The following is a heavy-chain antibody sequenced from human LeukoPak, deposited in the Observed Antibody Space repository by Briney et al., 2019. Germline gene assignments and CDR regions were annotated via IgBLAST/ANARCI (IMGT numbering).Heavy chain of an antibody. CDR2: MNPNSGDT. CDR1: GYTFTSYY. J-gene: IGHJ4*02. Sequence: GASVKVSCKASGYTFTSYYINWVRQATGQGREWMGWMNPNSGDTGYVQKFQGRFTMTRSTSISTAYMELSSLRSEDTAIYYCARGGFGSGSHFDYWGQGTLVTVSS. CDR3: ARGGFGSGSHFDY. D-gene: IGHD3-10*01. V-gene: IGHV1-8*01.